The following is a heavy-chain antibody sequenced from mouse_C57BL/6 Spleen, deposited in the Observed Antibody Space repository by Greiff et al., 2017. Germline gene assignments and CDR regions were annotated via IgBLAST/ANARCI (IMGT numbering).Heavy chain of an antibody. CDR1: GFNIKNTY. V-gene: IGHV14-3*01. J-gene: IGHJ3*01. CDR2: IDPANGNT. D-gene: IGHD3-2*02. CDR3: ARSDSSGPNWFAY. Sequence: DVQLQESVAELVRPGASVKLSCTASGFNIKNTYMHWVKQRPEQGLEWIGRIDPANGNTKYAPKFQGKATITADTSSNTAYLQLSSLTSEDTAIYYCARSDSSGPNWFAYWGQGTLVTVSA.